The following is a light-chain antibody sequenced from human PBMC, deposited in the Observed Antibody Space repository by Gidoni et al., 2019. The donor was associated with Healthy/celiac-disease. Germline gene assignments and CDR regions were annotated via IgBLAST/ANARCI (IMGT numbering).Light chain of an antibody. CDR3: QQYNTLQGWT. CDR1: QSISSW. V-gene: IGKV1-5*03. Sequence: DIQMTQSPSTLSASVGDRVTITCRASQSISSWLAWYQQKPGKAPKLLIYKASSLERGVPSRFSGSGSGTEFTLTISSLQPDDFATYYCQQYNTLQGWTFGQGTKVEIK. CDR2: KAS. J-gene: IGKJ1*01.